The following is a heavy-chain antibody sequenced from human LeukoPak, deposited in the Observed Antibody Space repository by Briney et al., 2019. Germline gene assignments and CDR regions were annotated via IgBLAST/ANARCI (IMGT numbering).Heavy chain of an antibody. D-gene: IGHD2-2*01. V-gene: IGHV4-34*01. CDR2: INHSGST. CDR1: GGAFSGYY. CDR3: ARGRPRYCSSTSCYPGIGYYYYMDV. Sequence: SETLSVTCAVYGGAFSGYYWSWIRQPPGKGLEWIGEINHSGSTNYNPSLKSRVTISVDTSKNQFSLKLSSVTAADTAVYYCARGRPRYCSSTSCYPGIGYYYYMDVWGKGTTVTVSS. J-gene: IGHJ6*03.